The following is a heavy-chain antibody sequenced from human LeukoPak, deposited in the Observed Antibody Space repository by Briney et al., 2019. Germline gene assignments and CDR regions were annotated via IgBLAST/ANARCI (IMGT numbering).Heavy chain of an antibody. CDR2: ISGSGGST. J-gene: IGHJ3*02. D-gene: IGHD3-22*01. V-gene: IGHV3-23*01. CDR3: AKDWRLEYYYDSSGYAFDI. CDR1: GFTFSSYA. Sequence: GGSLRLSCAASGFTFSSYAMSWVRQAPGKGLEWVSAISGSGGSTYYADSVKGRFTISRDNAKNSLYLQMNSLRAEDTALYYCAKDWRLEYYYDSSGYAFDIWGQGTMVTVSS.